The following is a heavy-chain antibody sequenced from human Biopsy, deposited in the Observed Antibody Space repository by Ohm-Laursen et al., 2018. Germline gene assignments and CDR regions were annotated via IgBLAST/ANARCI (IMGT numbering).Heavy chain of an antibody. D-gene: IGHD6-13*01. Sequence: TQTLTLTCSFSGFSLSARGMCVSWIRQAPGKALEWLARVDWDDYKDYSASLQTKLSISKDTSNDQVVLTVNNVDPADPAPYFCARPPILIVSAGLVYRHRRHLQGMDVWGQGIAVTVS. V-gene: IGHV2-70*11. CDR3: ARPPILIVSAGLVYRHRRHLQGMDV. CDR1: GFSLSARGMC. J-gene: IGHJ6*02. CDR2: VDWDDYK.